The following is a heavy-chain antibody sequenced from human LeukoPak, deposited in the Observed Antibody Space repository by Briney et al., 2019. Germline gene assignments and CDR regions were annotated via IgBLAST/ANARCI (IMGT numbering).Heavy chain of an antibody. D-gene: IGHD1-14*01. J-gene: IGHJ4*02. CDR1: GFTFSSYW. V-gene: IGHV3-7*04. CDR3: ARDWSRDNGDY. CDR2: IKQDGSEK. Sequence: GGSLRLSCAASGFTFSSYWMSWVRQAPGKGLEWVANIKQDGSEKYYVDSVKGRFTISRDNTKNSLYLQMNSPRAEDTAVYYCARDWSRDNGDYWGQGTLVTVSS.